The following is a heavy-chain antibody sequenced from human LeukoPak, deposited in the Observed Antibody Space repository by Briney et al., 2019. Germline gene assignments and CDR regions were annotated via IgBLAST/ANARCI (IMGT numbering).Heavy chain of an antibody. V-gene: IGHV1-2*02. CDR1: GYTFTGYY. Sequence: GASVKVSCKASGYTFTGYYMHWVRQAPGQGLEWMGWINPNSGGTNYAQKFQGRVTTTRDTSISTAYMELSRLRSDDTAVYYCAREQNYDSSGYYYDFGDWGQGTLVTVSS. CDR2: INPNSGGT. D-gene: IGHD3-22*01. J-gene: IGHJ4*02. CDR3: AREQNYDSSGYYYDFGD.